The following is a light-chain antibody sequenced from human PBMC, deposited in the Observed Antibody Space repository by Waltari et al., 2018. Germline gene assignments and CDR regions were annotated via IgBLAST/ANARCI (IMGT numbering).Light chain of an antibody. Sequence: QSVLTQAPSASGTPGQRVTISCSGSSSNLGRNFVFWYQLLPGMAPKLLIFRNNQRPSGVPALFSGSKSGTSASLAISGLRSEDEADYSCAAWDDSLRGPVFGTGTKLTVL. CDR2: RNN. CDR1: SSNLGRNF. CDR3: AAWDDSLRGPV. J-gene: IGLJ3*02. V-gene: IGLV1-47*01.